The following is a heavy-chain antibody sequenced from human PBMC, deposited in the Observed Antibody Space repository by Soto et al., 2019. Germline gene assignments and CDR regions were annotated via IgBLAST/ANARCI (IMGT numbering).Heavy chain of an antibody. CDR2: ISRDGGTK. CDR3: TGEVASGY. V-gene: IGHV3-30*03. D-gene: IGHD2-8*02. Sequence: QVQLVESGGGVVQPGRSLRLSCAVSGFTVSTYGMHWVRQAPGKGLEWVAVISRDGGTKYYADSVKGRFTISRDNSRNTLFLEMNSLRGADMGVYYCTGEVASGYWGQGTLVTVS. CDR1: GFTVSTYG. J-gene: IGHJ4*02.